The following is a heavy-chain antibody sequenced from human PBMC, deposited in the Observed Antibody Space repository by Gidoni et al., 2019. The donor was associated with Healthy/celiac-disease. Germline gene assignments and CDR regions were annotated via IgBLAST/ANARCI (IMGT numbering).Heavy chain of an antibody. CDR2: ISGSGGST. V-gene: IGHV3-23*01. CDR1: GFTFSSYA. CDR3: AKDNDYGHAFDI. J-gene: IGHJ3*02. D-gene: IGHD4-17*01. Sequence: GSLRLSCAASGFTFSSYAMSWVRQAPGKGLEWVSAISGSGGSTYYADSVKGRFTISRDNSKNTLYLQMNSLRAEDTAVYYCAKDNDYGHAFDIWGQGTMVTVSS.